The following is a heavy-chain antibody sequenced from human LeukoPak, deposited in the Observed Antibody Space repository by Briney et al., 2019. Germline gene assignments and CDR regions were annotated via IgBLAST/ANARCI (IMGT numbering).Heavy chain of an antibody. D-gene: IGHD1-1*01. CDR2: INPNSGGT. CDR3: ARAPGGSTTNWFDP. CDR1: GYTFTGYY. J-gene: IGHJ5*02. V-gene: IGHV1-2*02. Sequence: ASVKVSCKASGYTFTGYYIHWVRQAPGQGLEWMAWINPNSGGTNYAQKFQGRVTMTRDTSISTAYMELRRLRSDDTAVYYCARAPGGSTTNWFDPWGQGTLVTVSS.